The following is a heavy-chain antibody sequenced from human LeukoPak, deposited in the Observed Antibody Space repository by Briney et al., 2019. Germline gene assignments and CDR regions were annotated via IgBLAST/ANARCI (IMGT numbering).Heavy chain of an antibody. J-gene: IGHJ5*02. D-gene: IGHD6-6*01. Sequence: AGGSLRLSCAASGFTFNDYAMHWVRQAPGKGLEYVSGISINGGSTYYADSVKGRFTISRDNSKNTLYLQMSSLRPEDTAVYYCVKGLYSSSKNWFDPWGQGTLVTVSS. CDR2: ISINGGST. V-gene: IGHV3-64D*09. CDR3: VKGLYSSSKNWFDP. CDR1: GFTFNDYA.